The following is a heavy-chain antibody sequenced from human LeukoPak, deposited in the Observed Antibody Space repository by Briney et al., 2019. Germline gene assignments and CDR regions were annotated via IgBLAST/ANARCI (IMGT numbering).Heavy chain of an antibody. V-gene: IGHV3-48*01. Sequence: GGSLRLSCAASGFTFSSYSMNWVRQAPGKGLEWVSYISSSSSTICYADSVKGRFTISRDNAKNSLYLQMNSLRAEDTAVYYCARDRYYYDSSGYYYPGGFDYWGQGTLVTVSS. CDR2: ISSSSSTI. CDR3: ARDRYYYDSSGYYYPGGFDY. CDR1: GFTFSSYS. D-gene: IGHD3-22*01. J-gene: IGHJ4*02.